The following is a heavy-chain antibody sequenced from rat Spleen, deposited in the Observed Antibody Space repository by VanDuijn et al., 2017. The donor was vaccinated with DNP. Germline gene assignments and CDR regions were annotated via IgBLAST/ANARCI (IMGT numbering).Heavy chain of an antibody. J-gene: IGHJ2*01. Sequence: EVQLVESGGGLVQPGRSMELSCAASGFTFSSFPMAWVRQAPTKGLEWVATITTSGATTYYRDSVKGRFTISRDNAKNTLSLQMNSLRSEDTATYYCTRRDSSLLLHGFFDYWGQGVMVTVSS. CDR2: ITTSGATT. CDR1: GFTFSSFP. V-gene: IGHV5-46*01. D-gene: IGHD1-1*01. CDR3: TRRDSSLLLHGFFDY.